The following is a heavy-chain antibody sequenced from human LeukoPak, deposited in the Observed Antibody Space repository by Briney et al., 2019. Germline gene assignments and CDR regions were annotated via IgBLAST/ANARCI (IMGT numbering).Heavy chain of an antibody. D-gene: IGHD5-18*01. J-gene: IGHJ4*02. V-gene: IGHV3-48*03. CDR3: AREREDTAAYDY. Sequence: GGSLRLSCAASGFTFSSYEMNWVRQAPGKGLEWVSYISSSGSTIYYADPVKGRFTISRDNAKNSLYLQMNSLRAEDTAVYYCAREREDTAAYDYWGQGTLVTVSS. CDR2: ISSSGSTI. CDR1: GFTFSSYE.